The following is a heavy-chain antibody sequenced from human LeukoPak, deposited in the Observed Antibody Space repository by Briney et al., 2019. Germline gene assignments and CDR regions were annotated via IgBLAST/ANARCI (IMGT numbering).Heavy chain of an antibody. CDR2: ISRYGGST. CDR1: GFTFSSYA. J-gene: IGHJ3*02. Sequence: GGSLRLSCAASGFTFSSYAMHWVRQAPGKGLEYVSAISRYGGSTYYANSVKGRFTIPRDNAKKSLYLQLNSLRAEDTAVYFCARGPRGGLLCSSTSCPGFDNWGLGTMVTVSS. D-gene: IGHD2-2*01. V-gene: IGHV3-64*01. CDR3: ARGPRGGLLCSSTSCPGFDN.